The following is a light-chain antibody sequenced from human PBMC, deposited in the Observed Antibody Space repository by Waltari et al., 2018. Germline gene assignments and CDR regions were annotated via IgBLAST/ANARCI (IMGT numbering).Light chain of an antibody. CDR2: GSS. J-gene: IGKJ1*01. CDR1: QSVSRT. Sequence: EIVLTQSPGTLSLSSGARVPLPCRASQSVSRTFAWSQQKPGQAPRLLMYGSSNRATGIPDRFSGSGSGTDFSLSISRLEPEDFAVYYCQHYVRLPVTFGQGTKVEIK. CDR3: QHYVRLPVT. V-gene: IGKV3-20*01.